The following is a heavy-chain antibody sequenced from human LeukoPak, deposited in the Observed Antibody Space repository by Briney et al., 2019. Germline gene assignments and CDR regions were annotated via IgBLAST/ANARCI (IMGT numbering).Heavy chain of an antibody. D-gene: IGHD3-22*01. V-gene: IGHV1-18*01. J-gene: IGHJ3*02. CDR2: ISAYNGHT. Sequence: GASVKVSCKASGYTFGNYGFSWVRQAPGQGLEWMGWISAYNGHTNYVQNLQGRVSMTTDTSTSTAYMELRSLRSDDTAVYYCAREPYYYDSSGYYRFGAFDIWGQGTMVTVSS. CDR3: AREPYYYDSSGYYRFGAFDI. CDR1: GYTFGNYG.